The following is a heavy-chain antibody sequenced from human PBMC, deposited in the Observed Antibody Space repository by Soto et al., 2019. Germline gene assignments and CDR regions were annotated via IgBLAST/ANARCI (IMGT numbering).Heavy chain of an antibody. CDR3: AVETYDSSGYYFDY. Sequence: SETLSLTCTVSGGSVSSGSYYWSWIRQPPGKGLEWIGYIYYSGSTNYNPSLKSRVTISVDTSKNQFSLKLSSVTAADTAVYYCAVETYDSSGYYFDYWGQGTLVTVSS. J-gene: IGHJ4*02. D-gene: IGHD3-22*01. CDR2: IYYSGST. V-gene: IGHV4-61*01. CDR1: GGSVSSGSYY.